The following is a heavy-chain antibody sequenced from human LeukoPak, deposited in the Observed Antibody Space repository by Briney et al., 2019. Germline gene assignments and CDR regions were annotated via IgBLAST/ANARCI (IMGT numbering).Heavy chain of an antibody. CDR1: GGSFSGYY. V-gene: IGHV4-34*01. Sequence: SETLSLTCAVYGGSFSGYYWSWIRQPPGKGLEWIGEINHSGSTNYNPSLKSRVTISVDTSKNQFSLKLSSVTAADTAVYYCARVTGWEDAFDIWGQGTMVTVSS. CDR3: ARVTGWEDAFDI. J-gene: IGHJ3*02. CDR2: INHSGST. D-gene: IGHD1-26*01.